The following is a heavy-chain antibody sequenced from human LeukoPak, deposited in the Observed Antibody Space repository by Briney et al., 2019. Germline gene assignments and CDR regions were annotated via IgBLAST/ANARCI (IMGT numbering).Heavy chain of an antibody. CDR2: VSPERGDT. CDR3: AKDYCTGTTCYGDY. CDR1: GFTFSNYA. V-gene: IGHV3-23*01. J-gene: IGHJ4*02. D-gene: IGHD2-2*01. Sequence: PGGSLRLSCAASGFTFSNYAMTWVRQAPGKGLEWVSAVSPERGDTYYADSVQGRFTISRDNSKSTLYLQMNSLRAEDTAVYYCAKDYCTGTTCYGDYWGQGTLVTVSS.